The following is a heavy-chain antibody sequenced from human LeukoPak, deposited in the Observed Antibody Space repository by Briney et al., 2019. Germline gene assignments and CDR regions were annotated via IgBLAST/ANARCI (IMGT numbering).Heavy chain of an antibody. V-gene: IGHV4-31*03. CDR3: ARDVEQLGFDY. CDR2: IYYSGST. CDR1: GGSISSGGYY. Sequence: PPETLSLTCTVSGGSISSGGYYWSWIRQHPGKGLEWIGYIYYSGSTYYNPSLKSRVTISVDTSKNQFSLKLSSVTAADTAVYYCARDVEQLGFDYRGQGTLVTVSS. D-gene: IGHD6-13*01. J-gene: IGHJ4*02.